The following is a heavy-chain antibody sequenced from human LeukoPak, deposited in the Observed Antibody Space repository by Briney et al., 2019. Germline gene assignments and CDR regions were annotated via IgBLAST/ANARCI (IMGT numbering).Heavy chain of an antibody. CDR2: FSGSGGST. Sequence: GGSLRLPCAASGFPFSSYAMSWVRQAPGKGLEGVSAFSGSGGSTYYADSGKGRFTISRDNSKNTLYQQMNSLRAEDTAVYYCAKDYDILTGYWLGFAWGVDYWGQGTLVTVSS. CDR1: GFPFSSYA. D-gene: IGHD3-9*01. V-gene: IGHV3-23*01. J-gene: IGHJ4*02. CDR3: AKDYDILTGYWLGFAWGVDY.